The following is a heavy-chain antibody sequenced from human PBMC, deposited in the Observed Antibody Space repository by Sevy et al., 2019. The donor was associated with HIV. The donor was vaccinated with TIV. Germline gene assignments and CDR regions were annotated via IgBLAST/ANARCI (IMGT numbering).Heavy chain of an antibody. Sequence: GWSLRLSCAASGFTFSSYEMNWVRQAPGKGLEWVSYICSSGSTIYYADSVKGRFTISRDNAKNSLYLQMNGLRAEDTAVDYCARDDRGYSGYDRGNFDYWGQGTLVTVSS. CDR3: ARDDRGYSGYDRGNFDY. V-gene: IGHV3-48*03. CDR2: ICSSGSTI. D-gene: IGHD5-12*01. CDR1: GFTFSSYE. J-gene: IGHJ4*02.